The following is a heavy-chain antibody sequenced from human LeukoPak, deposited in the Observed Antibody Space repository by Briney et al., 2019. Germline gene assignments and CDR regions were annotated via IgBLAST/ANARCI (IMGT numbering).Heavy chain of an antibody. CDR2: ISSSGSTI. V-gene: IGHV3-11*01. Sequence: GGSLRLSCAASGFTFSDYYMSWTRKAPGKGLEWVSYISSSGSTIYYADSVKGRFTISRDNAKNSLYLQMNSLRAEDTAVYYCVRDREQLSYSLDYWGQGTLVTVSS. D-gene: IGHD6-6*01. CDR3: VRDREQLSYSLDY. CDR1: GFTFSDYY. J-gene: IGHJ4*02.